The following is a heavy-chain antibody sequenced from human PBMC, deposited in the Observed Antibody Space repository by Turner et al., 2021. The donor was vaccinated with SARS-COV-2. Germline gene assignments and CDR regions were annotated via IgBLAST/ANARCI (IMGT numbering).Heavy chain of an antibody. V-gene: IGHV4-4*07. J-gene: IGHJ4*02. D-gene: IGHD3-16*01. CDR1: GGSFTRFS. CDR2: VFSDGST. Sequence: QVQLQESGPGLVKPSETLSLTCSVSGGSFTRFSWSWIRQPAGKGLEWIGRVFSDGSTNYNPSLKSRGTMSVDTSKNQFSLNLSSVTAADTAVYYCARDHGVYWGQGTLISVSS. CDR3: ARDHGVY.